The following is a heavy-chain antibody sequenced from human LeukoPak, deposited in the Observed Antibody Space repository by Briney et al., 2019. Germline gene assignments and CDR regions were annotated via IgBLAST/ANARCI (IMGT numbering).Heavy chain of an antibody. Sequence: GGSLRLSCAASGFTFSNAWMSWVRQAPGKGLEWVGRIKSKTDGGTTDYAAPVKGRFTISRDDSKNTLYLQMNSLKTEDTAVYYCTTDNLEITMIVVEEGRGDYWGQGTLVTVSS. D-gene: IGHD3-22*01. CDR2: IKSKTDGGTT. V-gene: IGHV3-15*01. CDR3: TTDNLEITMIVVEEGRGDY. J-gene: IGHJ4*02. CDR1: GFTFSNAW.